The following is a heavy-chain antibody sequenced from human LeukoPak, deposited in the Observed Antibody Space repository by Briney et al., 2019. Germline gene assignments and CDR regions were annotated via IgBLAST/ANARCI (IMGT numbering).Heavy chain of an antibody. CDR3: TRDTTGDYHFYYYYMDV. CDR1: GFTFSGSA. J-gene: IGHJ6*03. V-gene: IGHV3-73*01. Sequence: GGSLRLSCAASGFTFSGSAMHWVRQASGKGLEWVGRIRSKANSYATAYAASVKGRFTISRDDSKNTAYPQMNSLKTEDTAVYYCTRDTTGDYHFYYYYMDVWGKGTTVTVSS. CDR2: IRSKANSYAT. D-gene: IGHD4-17*01.